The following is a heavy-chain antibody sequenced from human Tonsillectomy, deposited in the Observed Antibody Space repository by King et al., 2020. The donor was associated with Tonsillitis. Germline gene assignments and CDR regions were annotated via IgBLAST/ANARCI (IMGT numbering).Heavy chain of an antibody. V-gene: IGHV4-4*07. CDR1: GGSINSYY. D-gene: IGHD1-26*01. Sequence: VQLQESGPGLVKPSETLSLTCTVSGGSINSYYWSWIRQPAGKGLEWIGRFYTIGSTNSNPSLKSRVTMSVDTSKNQFSLKLSSVTAADTAVYYCARGIVGATTIWYFDLWGRGTLVTVSS. CDR3: ARGIVGATTIWYFDL. CDR2: FYTIGST. J-gene: IGHJ2*01.